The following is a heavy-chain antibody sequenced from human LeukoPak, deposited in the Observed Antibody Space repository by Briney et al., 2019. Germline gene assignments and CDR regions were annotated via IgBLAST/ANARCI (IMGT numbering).Heavy chain of an antibody. CDR3: ARGYCSGGSCSKATDY. Sequence: GGSLRLSCAASGFIVSSNFMSWVRQAPGKGLEWGSIIDSGGTTYYADSVKGRFTISRDNSKNTVYLQMNSLRVEDTAVYSCARGYCSGGSCSKATDYWGQGTLVTVSS. D-gene: IGHD2-15*01. CDR1: GFIVSSNF. CDR2: IDSGGTT. J-gene: IGHJ4*02. V-gene: IGHV3-53*01.